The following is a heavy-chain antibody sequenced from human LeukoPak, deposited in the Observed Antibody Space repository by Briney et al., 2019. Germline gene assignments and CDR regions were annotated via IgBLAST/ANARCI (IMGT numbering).Heavy chain of an antibody. J-gene: IGHJ4*02. CDR3: ARGLLSRFYYYDSSGYYYFDY. D-gene: IGHD3-22*01. V-gene: IGHV4-34*01. Sequence: PSETQSLTCAVYGGSFSGYYWSWIRQPPGKGLEWIGEINHSGSTNYNPSLKSRVTISVDTSKNQFSLKLSSVTAADTAVYYCARGLLSRFYYYDSSGYYYFDYWGQGTLVTVSS. CDR1: GGSFSGYY. CDR2: INHSGST.